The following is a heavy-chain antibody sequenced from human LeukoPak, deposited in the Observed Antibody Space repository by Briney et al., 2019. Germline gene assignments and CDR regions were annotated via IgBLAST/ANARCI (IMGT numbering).Heavy chain of an antibody. D-gene: IGHD6-13*01. Sequence: GGSLRLSCAASGFPFSNYWMHWVRQAPGKGLVWVSRVNSDGSTTNYADSVKGRFTISRDNAENTLYMRMNSLRPEDTAVYYCARGYYSSSRFDSWGQGTLVTLSS. J-gene: IGHJ4*02. CDR3: ARGYYSSSRFDS. V-gene: IGHV3-74*01. CDR2: VNSDGSTT. CDR1: GFPFSNYW.